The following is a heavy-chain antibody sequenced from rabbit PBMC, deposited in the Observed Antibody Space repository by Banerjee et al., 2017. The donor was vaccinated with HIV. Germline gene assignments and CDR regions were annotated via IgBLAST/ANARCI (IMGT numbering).Heavy chain of an antibody. D-gene: IGHD4-1*01. J-gene: IGHJ3*01. CDR3: ARDLAGVIGWNFGL. CDR1: GFSFSNRYV. V-gene: IGHV1S40*01. CDR2: INTSSGNT. Sequence: QSLEESGGGLVQPEGSLTLTCTASGFSFSNRYVMCWVRQAPGKGLEWIACINTSSGNTVYASWAKGRFTISRSTSLNTVTLQMTSLTAADTATYFCARDLAGVIGWNFGLWGQGTLVTVS.